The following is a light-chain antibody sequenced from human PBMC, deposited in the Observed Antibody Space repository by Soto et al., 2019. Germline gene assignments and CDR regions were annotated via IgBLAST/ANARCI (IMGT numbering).Light chain of an antibody. CDR1: QSVSSN. J-gene: IGKJ1*01. CDR3: QQYNNWPPEGT. Sequence: EIVMTQSPATLSVSPGERATLSCRASQSVSSNLAWYQQKPGQAPRLLIYGASTRATGIPARFSGSGSGTEVTLTISSLRSEDFAVYYCQQYNNWPPEGTFGQGTKVEIK. CDR2: GAS. V-gene: IGKV3D-15*01.